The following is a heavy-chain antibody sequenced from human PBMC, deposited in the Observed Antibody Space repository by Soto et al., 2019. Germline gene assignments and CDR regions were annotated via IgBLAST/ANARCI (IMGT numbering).Heavy chain of an antibody. J-gene: IGHJ6*02. CDR3: ARGDSTDCSNGVCSFFYNHDMDV. CDR1: VYSFTDYH. Sequence: ASVKVSCKASVYSFTDYHIHWVRQAPGQGLEWLGRINPKSGGTSTAQKFQGWVTMTTDTSTSTASMELTRLTSDDTAIYYCARGDSTDCSNGVCSFFYNHDMDVWGQGTTVTVSS. V-gene: IGHV1-2*04. CDR2: INPKSGGT. D-gene: IGHD2-8*01.